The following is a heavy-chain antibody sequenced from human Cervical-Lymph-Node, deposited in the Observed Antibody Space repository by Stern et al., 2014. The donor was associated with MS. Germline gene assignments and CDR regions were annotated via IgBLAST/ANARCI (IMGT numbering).Heavy chain of an antibody. V-gene: IGHV3-11*01. CDR2: ISSSGSTR. J-gene: IGHJ6*02. D-gene: IGHD4/OR15-4a*01. CDR3: ARRGPGVRDYYYYYALDV. Sequence: VQLVESGGGLVKPGGSLRLSCAGSGFTFSDYYMTWMRQAPGKGLEWISYISSSGSTRFYAESVKGRFTVSRDNAKNSLFLQMNSLRVEDTAVYYCARRGPGVRDYYYYYALDVWGQGTTVTVSS. CDR1: GFTFSDYY.